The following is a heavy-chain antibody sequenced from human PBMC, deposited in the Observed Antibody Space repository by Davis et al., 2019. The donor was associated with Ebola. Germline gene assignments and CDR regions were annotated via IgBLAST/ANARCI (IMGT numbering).Heavy chain of an antibody. CDR1: GGSISSYY. CDR2: IYYSGST. Sequence: SETLSLTCTVSGGSISSYYWSWIRQPPGKGLEWLGYIYYSGSTNYNPSLKSRVTISVDTSKNQFSLKLSSVTAADTAVYYCARGKYYYGSGSRRGNYYGMDVWGQGTTVTVSS. D-gene: IGHD3-10*01. J-gene: IGHJ6*02. V-gene: IGHV4-59*01. CDR3: ARGKYYYGSGSRRGNYYGMDV.